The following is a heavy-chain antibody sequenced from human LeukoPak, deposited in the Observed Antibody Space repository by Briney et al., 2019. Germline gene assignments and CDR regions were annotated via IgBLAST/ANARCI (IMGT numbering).Heavy chain of an antibody. CDR2: IHYIGST. Sequence: PSETLSLTRTVSGDSISNHNYFWGWIRQPPGKGLEWIGSIHYIGSTYFNLSLKSRVTVSVDTSKNHFSLKLSSVTAADTGVYYCATSVYSSGWHPFFDYWGQGAPVIVSS. CDR3: ATSVYSSGWHPFFDY. V-gene: IGHV4-39*02. CDR1: GDSISNHNYF. D-gene: IGHD6-19*01. J-gene: IGHJ4*02.